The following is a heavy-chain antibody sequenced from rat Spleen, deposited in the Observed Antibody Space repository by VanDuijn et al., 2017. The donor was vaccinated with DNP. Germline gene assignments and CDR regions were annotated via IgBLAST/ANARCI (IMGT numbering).Heavy chain of an antibody. CDR1: GITFSDYN. J-gene: IGHJ2*01. CDR3: TTLNFYASLSEYFDY. CDR2: IINDGKRT. Sequence: EVQLVESGGGLVQPGRSLKLSCAASGITFSDYNMAWVRQAPKKGLEWVATIINDGKRTYYRDSVKGRFTISRDNAKSILYLQTDSLRSEDTATYYCTTLNFYASLSEYFDYWGQGVMVTVSS. D-gene: IGHD1-12*01. V-gene: IGHV5S10*01.